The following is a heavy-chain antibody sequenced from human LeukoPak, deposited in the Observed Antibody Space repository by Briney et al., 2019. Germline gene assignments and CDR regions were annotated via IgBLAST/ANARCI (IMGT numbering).Heavy chain of an antibody. CDR2: ISAYNGNT. CDR1: GGTFSSYA. D-gene: IGHD1-14*01. J-gene: IGHJ5*02. V-gene: IGHV1-18*01. Sequence: ASVKVSCKASGGTFSSYAISWVRQAPGQGLEWMGWISAYNGNTNYAQKLQGRVTMTTDTSTSTAYMELRSLRSDDTAVYYCARTFIRNQLRLKWFDPWGQGTLVTVSS. CDR3: ARTFIRNQLRLKWFDP.